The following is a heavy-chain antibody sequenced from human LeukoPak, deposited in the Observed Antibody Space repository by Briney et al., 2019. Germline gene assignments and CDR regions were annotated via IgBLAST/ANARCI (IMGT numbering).Heavy chain of an antibody. D-gene: IGHD3-10*01. CDR3: ARLYYGPGNAFDY. Sequence: SETLSLTCTVSGGSISSYYWSWIRQPPGKGLEWIGYIYYSGSTNYNPSLKSRVTISADTSKNQFSLKLSSVTAADTAVYYCARLYYGPGNAFDYWGQGTLVTV. CDR2: IYYSGST. J-gene: IGHJ4*02. V-gene: IGHV4-59*01. CDR1: GGSISSYY.